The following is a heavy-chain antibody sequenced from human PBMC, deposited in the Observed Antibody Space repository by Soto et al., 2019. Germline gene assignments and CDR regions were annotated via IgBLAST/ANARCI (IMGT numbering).Heavy chain of an antibody. CDR2: IIPLFGIT. Sequence: QVQLVQSGAEVKKPGSSVKVSCKASGGIFNRYSVSWVRQAPGQGLEWMGRIIPLFGITNYAQKFQGRVMITADKSTNTAYMGANGLRSEDTALYYCATFYGGDCTTTTCYGDFDYWGQGTLVTVTS. J-gene: IGHJ4*02. CDR1: GGIFNRYS. V-gene: IGHV1-69*02. D-gene: IGHD2-2*01. CDR3: ATFYGGDCTTTTCYGDFDY.